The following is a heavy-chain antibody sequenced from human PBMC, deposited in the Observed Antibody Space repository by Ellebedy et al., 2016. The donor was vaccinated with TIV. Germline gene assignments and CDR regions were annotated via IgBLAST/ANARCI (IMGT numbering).Heavy chain of an antibody. CDR3: ARLYDSSLGYFQH. J-gene: IGHJ1*01. CDR1: GYSFTSYW. Sequence: GESLKISCHGSGYSFTSYWIGWVRQMPGKGLEWMGIIYPGDSDTRYSPSFQGQVTISADKSISTAYLQWSSLKASDTAMYYCARLYDSSLGYFQHWGQGTLVTVSS. CDR2: IYPGDSDT. D-gene: IGHD3-22*01. V-gene: IGHV5-51*01.